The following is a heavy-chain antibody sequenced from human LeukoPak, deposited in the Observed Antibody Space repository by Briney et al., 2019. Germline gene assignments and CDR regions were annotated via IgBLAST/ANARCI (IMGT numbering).Heavy chain of an antibody. CDR2: IYYSGST. V-gene: IGHV4-39*01. J-gene: IGHJ4*02. CDR3: ARAGNTIFGVVISYFDY. Sequence: SETLSLTCTVSGGSISSSSYYWGWIRQPPGKGLEWIGSIYYSGSTYYNPSLKSRVTISVDTSKSQFSLKLSSVTAADTAVYYCARAGNTIFGVVISYFDYWGQGTLVTVSS. CDR1: GGSISSSSYY. D-gene: IGHD3-3*01.